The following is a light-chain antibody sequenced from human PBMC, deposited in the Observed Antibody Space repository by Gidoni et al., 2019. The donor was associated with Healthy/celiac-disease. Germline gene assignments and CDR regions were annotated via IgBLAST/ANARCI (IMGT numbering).Light chain of an antibody. CDR1: SSDVGGYNY. CDR3: CSYAGSYTYV. Sequence: QSALTQPRSVSGSPGQSVTISCTGTSSDVGGYNYVSWYQPPPGKAPKLTIYEVSKRPSGVPDRFSGSKSGNTASLTISGLQAEDEADYYCCSYAGSYTYVFGTGTKVTVL. J-gene: IGLJ1*01. V-gene: IGLV2-11*01. CDR2: EVS.